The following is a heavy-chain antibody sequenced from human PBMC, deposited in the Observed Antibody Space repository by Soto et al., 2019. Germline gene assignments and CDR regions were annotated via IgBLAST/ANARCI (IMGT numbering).Heavy chain of an antibody. D-gene: IGHD3-10*01. V-gene: IGHV1-18*04. CDR1: GYSFTSFY. J-gene: IGHJ6*02. CDR3: AREPIRKPGIVYYGLPDGMDV. Sequence: GASVKVSCKASGYSFTSFYISWVRQAPGQGLEWMGWVSGHNGETTYIQKFQGRVTMTTDTSTSTAYMELRSLRSNDTAVYYCAREPIRKPGIVYYGLPDGMDVWGQGTTVTVSS. CDR2: VSGHNGET.